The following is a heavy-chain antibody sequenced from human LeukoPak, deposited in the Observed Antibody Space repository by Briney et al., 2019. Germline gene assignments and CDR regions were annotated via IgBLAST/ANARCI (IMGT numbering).Heavy chain of an antibody. CDR2: MNPNSGNT. D-gene: IGHD1-7*01. J-gene: IGHJ5*02. CDR1: GYTFTSSD. CDR3: ARGVRRGGTRFDP. V-gene: IGHV1-8*03. Sequence: ASVKVSCKASGYTFTSSDINWVRQATGQGLEWMGWMNPNSGNTGYAQKFQGRVTITRNTSISTAYMELSSLRSEDTAVYYWARGVRRGGTRFDPWGQGTLVTVSS.